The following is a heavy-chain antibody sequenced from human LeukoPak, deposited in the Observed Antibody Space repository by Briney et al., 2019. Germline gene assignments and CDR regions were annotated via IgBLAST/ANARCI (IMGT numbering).Heavy chain of an antibody. CDR3: FFTVENAGASYFDY. CDR1: GYSISSGYY. Sequence: SETLSLTCTVSGYSISSGYYWGWIRQPLGQGLEWIGRIYHSGSTYYNPSLKSRVTISVDTSKKQFSLKLSSVTAADTAVYYCFFTVENAGASYFDYWGQGTLVTVSS. V-gene: IGHV4-38-2*02. J-gene: IGHJ4*02. CDR2: IYHSGST. D-gene: IGHD4-23*01.